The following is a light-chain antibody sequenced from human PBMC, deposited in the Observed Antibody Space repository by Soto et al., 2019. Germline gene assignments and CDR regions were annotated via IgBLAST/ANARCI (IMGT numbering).Light chain of an antibody. CDR2: DAS. Sequence: IQMTQSPSSLSASVGDRVTITCRASQSISTHLNWYQQKPGKAPKLLIYDASTLQSGVPSRYSGSGSGTEFTLTISNLQPDDFATYYCQQYESYSPWTFGQGTKVDIK. J-gene: IGKJ1*01. V-gene: IGKV1-5*01. CDR1: QSISTH. CDR3: QQYESYSPWT.